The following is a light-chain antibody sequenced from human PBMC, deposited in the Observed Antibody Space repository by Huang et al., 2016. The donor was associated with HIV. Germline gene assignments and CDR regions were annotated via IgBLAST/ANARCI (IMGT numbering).Light chain of an antibody. CDR3: QQSYMTPRT. CDR2: GAS. CDR1: QTISKY. J-gene: IGKJ2*01. V-gene: IGKV1-39*01. Sequence: DIQMTQFPTSLSASVGDRVSITCRARQTISKYLNWNQQKPGIAPKLLIYGASNLQSGVPSRFSGGGSGTHFTLTINSLQPEDSATYYCQQSYMTPRTFGQGTKLEI.